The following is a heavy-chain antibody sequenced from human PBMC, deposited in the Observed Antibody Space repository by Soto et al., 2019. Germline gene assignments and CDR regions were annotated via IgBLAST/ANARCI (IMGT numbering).Heavy chain of an antibody. Sequence: GGSLRLSCAASGFTFSGSAMHWVRQASGKGLEWVGRIRSKANSYATAYAASVKGRFTISRDDSKNTAYLQMNSLKTEDTAMYYCAREPRAWGQGTLVTVSS. CDR3: AREPRA. V-gene: IGHV3-73*01. CDR2: IRSKANSYAT. J-gene: IGHJ5*02. CDR1: GFTFSGSA.